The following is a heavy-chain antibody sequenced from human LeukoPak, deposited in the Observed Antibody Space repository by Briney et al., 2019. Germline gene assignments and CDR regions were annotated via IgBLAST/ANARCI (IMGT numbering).Heavy chain of an antibody. D-gene: IGHD3-3*01. V-gene: IGHV4-39*07. J-gene: IGHJ5*02. CDR3: ARQAPYYDFWSGYYTVNWFDP. Sequence: SETLSLTCTVSGGSISSSSYYWGWIRQPPGKGLEWIGSIYYSGSTYYNPSLKSRVTISVDTSKNQFSLKLSSVTAADTAVYYCARQAPYYDFWSGYYTVNWFDPWGQGTLVTVSS. CDR2: IYYSGST. CDR1: GGSISSSSYY.